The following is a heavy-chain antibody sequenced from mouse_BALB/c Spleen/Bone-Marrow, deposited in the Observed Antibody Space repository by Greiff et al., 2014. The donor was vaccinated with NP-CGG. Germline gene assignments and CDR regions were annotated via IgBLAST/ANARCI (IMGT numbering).Heavy chain of an antibody. CDR3: ARFAGTPYTMDY. V-gene: IGHV3-1*02. CDR2: IHYSGTT. Sequence: VQLKESGPDLVKPSQSLSLTCTVTGYSITSYYSWHWIRQFPGSKLEWMGYIHYSGTTVYNPSLKGRISITRDTSNNQFFLQLNSVTTEDTATYYCARFAGTPYTMDYWGQGTSVTVSS. J-gene: IGHJ4*01. D-gene: IGHD4-1*01. CDR1: GYSITSYYS.